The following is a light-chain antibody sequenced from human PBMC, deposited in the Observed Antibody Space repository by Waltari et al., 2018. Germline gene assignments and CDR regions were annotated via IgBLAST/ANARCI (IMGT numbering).Light chain of an antibody. CDR1: NLGDQY. V-gene: IGLV3-1*01. CDR2: QDT. Sequence: SYELTQTPSVSVSPGQTASITCPGPNLGDQYVCWYQQKPGQSPVLVIYQDTKRPSGIPERFSGSNSGNTATLTISGTQAMDEADYYCQAWDTTVVFGGGTKLTVL. CDR3: QAWDTTVV. J-gene: IGLJ2*01.